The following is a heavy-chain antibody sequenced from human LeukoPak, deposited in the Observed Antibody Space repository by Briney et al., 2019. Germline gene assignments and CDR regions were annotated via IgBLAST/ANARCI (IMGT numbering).Heavy chain of an antibody. CDR2: MNPNSGNT. D-gene: IGHD1-26*01. CDR3: ARGQRWELLNGMDV. J-gene: IGHJ6*02. CDR1: GYTFTSYD. Sequence: ASVKVSCKASGYTFTSYDINWVRQATGQGLEWMGWMNPNSGNTGYAQKFQGRVTMTRNTSISTAYMELSSLGSEDTAVYYCARGQRWELLNGMDVWGQGTTVTVSS. V-gene: IGHV1-8*01.